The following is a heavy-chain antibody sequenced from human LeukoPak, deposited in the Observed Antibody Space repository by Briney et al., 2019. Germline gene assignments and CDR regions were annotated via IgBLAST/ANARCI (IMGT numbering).Heavy chain of an antibody. CDR2: ISGSGGRT. D-gene: IGHD3-22*01. V-gene: IGHV3-23*01. J-gene: IGHJ4*02. CDR1: GFTFSSYA. Sequence: GGSLRLSCAASGFTFSSYAMSRVRQAPGKGLEWVSGISGSGGRTYYADSVKGRFTISRDNSKNTLYLQMNSLRAEDAAVYYCAKDTMNYYDSSGYYGGYWGQGTLVTVSS. CDR3: AKDTMNYYDSSGYYGGY.